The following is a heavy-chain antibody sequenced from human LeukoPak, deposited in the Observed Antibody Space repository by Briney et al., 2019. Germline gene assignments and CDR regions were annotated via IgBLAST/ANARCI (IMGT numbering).Heavy chain of an antibody. J-gene: IGHJ5*02. CDR1: GFTFSSYS. CDR3: ARPASYYGDSRNWFDP. CDR2: INSDGSST. Sequence: PGGSPRLSCAASGFTFSSYSMNWVRQAPGKGLVWVSRINSDGSSTSYADSVKGRFTISRDNAKNTLYLQMNSLRAEDTAVYYCARPASYYGDSRNWFDPWGQGTLVTVSS. D-gene: IGHD4-17*01. V-gene: IGHV3-74*01.